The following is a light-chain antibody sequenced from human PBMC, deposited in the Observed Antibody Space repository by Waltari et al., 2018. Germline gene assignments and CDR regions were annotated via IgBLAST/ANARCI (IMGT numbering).Light chain of an antibody. Sequence: QSVLTQPPSVSGAPGQSTTISCTGSSSNLGAGYDVHSYQHLPGTAPKLLIYGHNNRPSGVPDRFSGSKSGTSASLAITGLQAEDEADYYCQSYDSSVSAWVFGGGTKLTVV. CDR2: GHN. CDR1: SSNLGAGYD. V-gene: IGLV1-40*01. CDR3: QSYDSSVSAWV. J-gene: IGLJ3*02.